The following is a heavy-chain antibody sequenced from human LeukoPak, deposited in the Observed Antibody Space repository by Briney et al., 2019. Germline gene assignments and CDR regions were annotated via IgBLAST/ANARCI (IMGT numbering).Heavy chain of an antibody. CDR1: EFSFSSYW. CDR3: ARDPSGWHSMDY. V-gene: IGHV3-74*01. J-gene: IGHJ4*02. Sequence: PGGSLRLSCAASEFSFSSYWMHWVRQAPGKGLVWVSRISPDGSSASYADSVRGRFTISRDNAKNTLYLQMNSLRAEETAVYYSARDPSGWHSMDYWGQGNLVTVSS. D-gene: IGHD6-19*01. CDR2: ISPDGSSA.